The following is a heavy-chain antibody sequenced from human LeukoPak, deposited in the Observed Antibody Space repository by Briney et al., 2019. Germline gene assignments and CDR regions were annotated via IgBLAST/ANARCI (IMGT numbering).Heavy chain of an antibody. Sequence: SETRSPTCTVYGGSTSSSSYFSGWIRQPPVNGLEWIGSIYYSGTTYYNPSLKSRVTISVDTSKNQFSLKLTSVTASDTAVYYCARHRFGGFYYFDYWGQGTLVTVSS. D-gene: IGHD3-10*01. J-gene: IGHJ4*02. CDR1: GGSTSSSSYF. V-gene: IGHV4-39*01. CDR3: ARHRFGGFYYFDY. CDR2: IYYSGTT.